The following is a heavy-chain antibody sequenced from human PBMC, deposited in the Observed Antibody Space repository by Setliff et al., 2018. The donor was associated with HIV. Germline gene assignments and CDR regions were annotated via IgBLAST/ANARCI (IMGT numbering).Heavy chain of an antibody. CDR1: GGSFSGYY. J-gene: IGHJ4*02. CDR2: ISHSGST. CDR3: ASHRSVYYFDY. V-gene: IGHV4-34*01. Sequence: KPSETLSLTCVVYGGSFSGYYLSWVRQPPGKGLEWIASISHSGSTYHNPSLKSRVTISVDTSKNQFSLKLSSVTAADTAVYYCASHRSVYYFDYWGQGTLVTVSS.